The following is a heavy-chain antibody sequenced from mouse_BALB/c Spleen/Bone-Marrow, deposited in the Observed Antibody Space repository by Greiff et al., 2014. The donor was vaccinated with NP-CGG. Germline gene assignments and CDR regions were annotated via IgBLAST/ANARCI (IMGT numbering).Heavy chain of an antibody. CDR2: INYSGNT. Sequence: EVQLQQSGPDPVKPSQSLSLTCTVSGYSITSYYSCRFLRQLPGNQLGWAGYINYSGNTVYNPSLKRRISISRDKSNNHFFLQLNSVTSEDAATYYCARFTGTPDSMDYWGQGTSLTVSS. D-gene: IGHD4-1*01. V-gene: IGHV3-1*02. CDR3: ARFTGTPDSMDY. CDR1: GYSITSYYS. J-gene: IGHJ4*01.